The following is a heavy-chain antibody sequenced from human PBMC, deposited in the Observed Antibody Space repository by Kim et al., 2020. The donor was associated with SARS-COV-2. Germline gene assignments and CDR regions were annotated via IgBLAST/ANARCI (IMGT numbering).Heavy chain of an antibody. CDR2: VTPSTGNT. D-gene: IGHD6-19*01. Sequence: ASVKVSCMASGYFFNTYDINWVRQASGQGLEWLGWVTPSTGNTGYAQKFQGRVTVTRDTSIRTAYMELSNLRYEDTAVYYCARTTTGWPNWFDSCGQGTL. J-gene: IGHJ5*01. CDR3: ARTTTGWPNWFDS. V-gene: IGHV1-8*02. CDR1: GYFFNTYD.